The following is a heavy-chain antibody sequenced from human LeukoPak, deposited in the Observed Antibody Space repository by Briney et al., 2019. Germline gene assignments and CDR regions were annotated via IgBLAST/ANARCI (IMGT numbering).Heavy chain of an antibody. CDR2: ISYDGGNK. V-gene: IGHV3-30-3*01. D-gene: IGHD5-18*01. Sequence: GGSLRLSCAASGFTFSSYAMHWVRQAPGKGLEWVAVISYDGGNKYYADSVEGRFTISRDNSKNTLYLQMNSLRAEDTAVYYCARVNSFYGMDVWGQGTTVTVSS. J-gene: IGHJ6*02. CDR1: GFTFSSYA. CDR3: ARVNSFYGMDV.